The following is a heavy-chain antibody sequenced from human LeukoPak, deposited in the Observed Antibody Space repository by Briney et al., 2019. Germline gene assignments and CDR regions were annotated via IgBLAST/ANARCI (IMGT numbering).Heavy chain of an antibody. CDR2: INPSGGST. V-gene: IGHV1-46*03. Sequence: ASVKVSCKASGYTFTSYYMHWVRQAPGQGLEWMGIINPSGGSTSYAQKFQGRVTMTRDTSTSTVYMELSSLRSEDTAVYYCARVPITGTTGGDNWFDPWGQGTLVTVSS. J-gene: IGHJ5*02. CDR1: GYTFTSYY. CDR3: ARVPITGTTGGDNWFDP. D-gene: IGHD1-7*01.